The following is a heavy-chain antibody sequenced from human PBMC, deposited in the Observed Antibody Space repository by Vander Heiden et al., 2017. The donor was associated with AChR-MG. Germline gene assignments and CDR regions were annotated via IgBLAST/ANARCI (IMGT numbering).Heavy chain of an antibody. CDR3: ATVRAGQWLALS. Sequence: QWGAGLLKPSETLSLTCDVYGASLNGYDWSWIRQTPGKGLEWIGEISHNGNTNYKASLKSRLTISVDTSKKQFSLKLTSVTAADTAVYYCATVRAGQWLALSWGQGTQVTVSS. CDR1: GASLNGYD. J-gene: IGHJ4*02. D-gene: IGHD6-19*01. V-gene: IGHV4-34*01. CDR2: ISHNGNT.